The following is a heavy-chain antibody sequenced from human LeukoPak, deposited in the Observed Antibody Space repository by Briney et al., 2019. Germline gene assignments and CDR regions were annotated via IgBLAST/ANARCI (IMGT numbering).Heavy chain of an antibody. CDR3: ARGDYDSSDYFYPIDY. V-gene: IGHV4-59*01. Sequence: SETLSLTCTVSGGSISGYYWSWIRQPPGKGLEWLGCIYYSGSSNYNPSLKSRVTIPVDTSKNQFSLKLSSVTAADTAVYYCARGDYDSSDYFYPIDYWGQGTLVPVSS. J-gene: IGHJ4*02. CDR1: GGSISGYY. D-gene: IGHD3-22*01. CDR2: IYYSGSS.